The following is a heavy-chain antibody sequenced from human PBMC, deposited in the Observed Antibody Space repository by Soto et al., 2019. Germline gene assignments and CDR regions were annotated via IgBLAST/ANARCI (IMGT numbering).Heavy chain of an antibody. CDR2: LSYDGSNK. D-gene: IGHD3-3*01. CDR1: GFTFSSYG. J-gene: IGHJ4*02. V-gene: IGHV3-30*03. Sequence: QVQLVESGGGVVQPGRSLRLSCAASGFTFSSYGMHWVRQAPGKGLEWVAVLSYDGSNKHYADSVKGRFTISGDNSKNTRYPQMNSLSAEDTAVYYFARSGGRFLEWLLDWGQGTLVTVSS. CDR3: ARSGGRFLEWLLD.